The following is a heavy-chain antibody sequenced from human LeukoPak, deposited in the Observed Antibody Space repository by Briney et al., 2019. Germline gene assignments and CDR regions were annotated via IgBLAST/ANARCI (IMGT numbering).Heavy chain of an antibody. J-gene: IGHJ4*02. V-gene: IGHV3-33*01. D-gene: IGHD5-12*01. CDR3: ARGHSGYDPEYYFDY. Sequence: GGSLRLSCAASGFTFSSYGMHWVRQAPGKGLEWVAVIWYDGSNKYYADSVKGRFTISRDNSKNRLYLQMNSLRAEDTAVYYCARGHSGYDPEYYFDYWGQGTLVTVSS. CDR2: IWYDGSNK. CDR1: GFTFSSYG.